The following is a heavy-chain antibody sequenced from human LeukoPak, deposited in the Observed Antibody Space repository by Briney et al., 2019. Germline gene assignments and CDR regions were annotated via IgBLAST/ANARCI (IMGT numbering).Heavy chain of an antibody. J-gene: IGHJ4*02. Sequence: GGSLRLSCAASGFTFSSNWMHWVRQAPGKGLVWVSRINEDGSTTNYADSVKGRSTIFRDNAKNTLYLQMNSLRAEDTAVYYCVRDWGGRWGHWGRGTLVTVSS. CDR1: GFTFSSNW. V-gene: IGHV3-74*01. D-gene: IGHD3-16*01. CDR2: INEDGSTT. CDR3: VRDWGGRWGH.